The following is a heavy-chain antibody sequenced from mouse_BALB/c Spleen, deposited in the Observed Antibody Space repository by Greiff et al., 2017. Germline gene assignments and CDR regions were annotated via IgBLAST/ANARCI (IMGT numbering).Heavy chain of an antibody. V-gene: IGHV5-6-3*01. CDR1: GFTFSSYG. J-gene: IGHJ1*01. D-gene: IGHD2-2*01. Sequence: EVQVVESGGGLVQPGGSLKLSCAASGFTFSSYGMSWVRQTPDKRLELVATINSNGGSTYYPDSVKGRFTISRDNAKNTLYLQMSSLKSEDTAMYYCARESGYDGTVWYFDGWGAGTTVTVSS. CDR3: ARESGYDGTVWYFDG. CDR2: INSNGGST.